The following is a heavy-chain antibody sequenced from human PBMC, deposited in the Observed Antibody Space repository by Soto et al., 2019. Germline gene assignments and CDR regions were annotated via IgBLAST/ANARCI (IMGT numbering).Heavy chain of an antibody. Sequence: EGQLVESGGGLVQPGGSLRLSCGASGFSFSSYSISWVRQAPGKGLEWVANINHAGSEKYYVGSVKGRFTMYRDNAKNSAYLQMNSLRVDDTAVYYCARELVGTGWYFDLWGRGTLVTVSS. CDR3: ARELVGTGWYFDL. CDR1: GFSFSSYS. V-gene: IGHV3-7*01. CDR2: INHAGSEK. D-gene: IGHD2-21*02. J-gene: IGHJ2*01.